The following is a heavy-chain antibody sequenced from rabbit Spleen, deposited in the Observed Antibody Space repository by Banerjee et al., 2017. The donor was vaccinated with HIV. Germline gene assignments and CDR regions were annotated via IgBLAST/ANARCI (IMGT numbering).Heavy chain of an antibody. Sequence: QLEESGGGLVQPEGSLTLTCKASGLDFSSSYYMCWVRQAPGKGPEWIACIYNGDGSTYYASWVNGRFTISRSTSLNTVTLQMTSLTAADTATYFCARDWYFDLWGQGTLVTVS. J-gene: IGHJ4*01. V-gene: IGHV1S47*01. CDR1: GLDFSSSYY. CDR2: IYNGDGST. CDR3: ARDWYFDL.